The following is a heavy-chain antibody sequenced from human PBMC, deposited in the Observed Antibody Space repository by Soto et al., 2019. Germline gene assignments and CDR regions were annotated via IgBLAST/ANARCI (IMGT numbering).Heavy chain of an antibody. Sequence: SETLSLTCTVSGGSISSYYWSWIRQPPGKGLEWIGYIYYSGSTNYNPSLKSRVTISVDTSKNQFSLKLSSVTAADTAVYYCARGSPYDYGGNPFDPWGQGTLVTVSS. CDR1: GGSISSYY. J-gene: IGHJ5*02. D-gene: IGHD4-17*01. CDR3: ARGSPYDYGGNPFDP. CDR2: IYYSGST. V-gene: IGHV4-59*01.